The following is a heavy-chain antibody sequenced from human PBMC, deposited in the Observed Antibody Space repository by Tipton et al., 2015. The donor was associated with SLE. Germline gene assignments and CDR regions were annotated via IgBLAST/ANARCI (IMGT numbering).Heavy chain of an antibody. D-gene: IGHD1-26*01. CDR1: GASISSHY. V-gene: IGHV4-59*11. CDR2: IFNSGSA. Sequence: TLSLTCTVSGASISSHYWSWIRQPPGKGLEWIGYIFNSGSANYNPSLKSRVTTSVDTSKNQFSLKLSAVTAADTAVYYCARQWVGATLGWFDPWGQGTLVTVSS. J-gene: IGHJ5*02. CDR3: ARQWVGATLGWFDP.